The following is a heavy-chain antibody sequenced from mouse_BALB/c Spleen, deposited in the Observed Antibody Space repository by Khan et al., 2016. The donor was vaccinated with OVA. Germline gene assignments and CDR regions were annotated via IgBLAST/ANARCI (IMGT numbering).Heavy chain of an antibody. D-gene: IGHD1-1*01. CDR1: GYTFTSYW. CDR3: AMENYYGRTFYAMDY. J-gene: IGHJ4*01. V-gene: IGHV1S41*01. CDR2: IAPGSGST. Sequence: DLVKPGASVKLSCKASGYTFTSYWINWIKQRPGQGLEWIGRIAPGSGSTYYNEMFKGKATLTVDTSSTTAYIQLSSLSSEDSAVYFCAMENYYGRTFYAMDYWGQGTSVTVSS.